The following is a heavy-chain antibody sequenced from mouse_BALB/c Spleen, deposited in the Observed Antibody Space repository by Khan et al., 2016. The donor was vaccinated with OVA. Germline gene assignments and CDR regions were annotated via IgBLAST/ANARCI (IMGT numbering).Heavy chain of an antibody. CDR1: GYTFTSFY. V-gene: IGHV1S81*02. D-gene: IGHD1-1*01. CDR2: IIPNNGGT. Sequence: VELVESGAELVKPGASVKLSCKSSGYTFTSFYIYLVKQRLRQVLQWIGEIIPNNGGTNVHEKFMSKATLTVDKSYSPSYLELSSLTSEDSAVFDSTRGGYGSPFNYWGQGTLFTVSA. J-gene: IGHJ3*01. CDR3: TRGGYGSPFNY.